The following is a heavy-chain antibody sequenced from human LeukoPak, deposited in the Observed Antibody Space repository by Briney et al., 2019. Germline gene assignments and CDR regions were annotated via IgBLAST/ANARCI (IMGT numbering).Heavy chain of an antibody. V-gene: IGHV4-59*08. Sequence: SETLSLTCSVSGGSVSSYYWSWIRQSPGKGLEWIGYIHNSGRTNYNPSLKSRVTGFVDTSKNQVSLRLSSVTAADTAVYYCARHGTISSESYFDYWGQGALVAVSS. D-gene: IGHD1-14*01. CDR2: IHNSGRT. CDR3: ARHGTISSESYFDY. J-gene: IGHJ4*02. CDR1: GGSVSSYY.